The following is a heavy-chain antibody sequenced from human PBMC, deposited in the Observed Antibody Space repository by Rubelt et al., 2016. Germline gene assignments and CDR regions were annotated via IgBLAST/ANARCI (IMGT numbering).Heavy chain of an antibody. D-gene: IGHD1-14*01. Sequence: QLQLQESGPGLVKPSETLSLTCTVSGGSISSSSYYWGWIRQPPGKGLEWIGEINHSGSTNYNPSLKSRVTISVDTSKNQFSLKLSSVTAADTAVYYCAKSKDHRYLDYWGQGTLVTVSS. V-gene: IGHV4-39*07. J-gene: IGHJ4*02. CDR2: INHSGST. CDR3: AKSKDHRYLDY. CDR1: GGSISSSSYY.